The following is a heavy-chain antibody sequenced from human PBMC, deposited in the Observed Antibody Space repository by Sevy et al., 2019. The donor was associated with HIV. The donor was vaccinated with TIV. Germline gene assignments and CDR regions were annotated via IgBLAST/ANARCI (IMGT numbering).Heavy chain of an antibody. CDR3: AREPYFFDKSGYYWDY. J-gene: IGHJ4*02. CDR1: GVSVSSDTYY. D-gene: IGHD3-22*01. CDR2: VYHTGST. V-gene: IGHV4-61*01. Sequence: SETLSLTCAVSGVSVSSDTYYWSWIRQPPGKGLEWIGYVYHTGSTNYSPSCKSRVIISVDTSQNQFSLRLFSVAAADTAVYYWAREPYFFDKSGYYWDYWGQGALVIVSS.